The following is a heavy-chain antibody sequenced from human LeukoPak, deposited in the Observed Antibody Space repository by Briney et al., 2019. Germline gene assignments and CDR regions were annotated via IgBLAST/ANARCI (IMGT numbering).Heavy chain of an antibody. Sequence: TSETLSLTCTVSGGSISSYYWSWIRQPPGKGLEWIGYISYSGSTNYNPSLKSRVTISVDTSKNQFSLKLSSVTAADTAVYYCARPSNKPSSGSYSESWGQGTLVTVSS. CDR3: ARPSNKPSSGSYSES. J-gene: IGHJ5*02. CDR2: ISYSGST. V-gene: IGHV4-59*08. CDR1: GGSISSYY. D-gene: IGHD1-26*01.